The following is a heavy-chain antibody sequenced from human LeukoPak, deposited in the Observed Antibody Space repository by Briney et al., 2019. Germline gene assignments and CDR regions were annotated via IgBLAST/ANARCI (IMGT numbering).Heavy chain of an antibody. CDR1: GFIANNYY. CDR2: IYSGGNT. D-gene: IGHD3-22*01. V-gene: IGHV3-66*01. Sequence: SGGSLRLSCAASGFIANNYYMFWVRQAPGTGLEWVSVIYSGGNTYYADSVKGRFTISRDNSKNTLYLQMNSLRAEDTAVYYCARFAGDSSGYAKHFDIWGQGTMVTVSS. J-gene: IGHJ3*02. CDR3: ARFAGDSSGYAKHFDI.